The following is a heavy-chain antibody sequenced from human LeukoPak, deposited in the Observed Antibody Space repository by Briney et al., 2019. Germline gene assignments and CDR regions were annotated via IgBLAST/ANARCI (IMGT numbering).Heavy chain of an antibody. Sequence: PSETLSLTCAVYGGSFSGYYWSWIRQPPGKGLEWIGEINHSGSTNYNPSLKSRVTISVDTSKNQFSLELSSVTAADTAVYYCARVPAAAGAWFDPWGQGTLVTVSS. J-gene: IGHJ5*02. V-gene: IGHV4-34*01. CDR2: INHSGST. D-gene: IGHD2-2*01. CDR3: ARVPAAAGAWFDP. CDR1: GGSFSGYY.